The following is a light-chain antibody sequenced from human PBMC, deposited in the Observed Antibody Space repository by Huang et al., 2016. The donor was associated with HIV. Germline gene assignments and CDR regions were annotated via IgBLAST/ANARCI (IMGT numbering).Light chain of an antibody. V-gene: IGKV1-6*01. J-gene: IGKJ1*01. CDR1: QAISSD. Sequence: IQMTQSPASLSASVGDRVTITCRASQAISSDLGWYQQRVGKAPKLLVSAASHIQSGVPSRFSGSGSGTHFTLTISGLQSEDFATYYCLQTYTYPWTFGQGTKVEI. CDR2: AAS. CDR3: LQTYTYPWT.